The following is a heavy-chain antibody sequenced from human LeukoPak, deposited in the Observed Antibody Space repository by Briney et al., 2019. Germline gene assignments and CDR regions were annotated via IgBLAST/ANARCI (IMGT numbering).Heavy chain of an antibody. V-gene: IGHV1-18*01. J-gene: IGHJ5*02. CDR2: ISAYNGNT. Sequence: DSVTVSCKASGYTFTSYGISWVRQAPGQGLEWMGWISAYNGNTNYAQKLQGRVTMTTDTSTSTAYMQRRSLRSDDTAVYYCARLQYRWFDHWGQGTLVTVSS. CDR1: GYTFTSYG. CDR3: ARLQYRWFDH. D-gene: IGHD4-11*01.